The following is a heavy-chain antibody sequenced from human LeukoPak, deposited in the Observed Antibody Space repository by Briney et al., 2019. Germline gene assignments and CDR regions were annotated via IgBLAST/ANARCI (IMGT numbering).Heavy chain of an antibody. D-gene: IGHD5-24*01. CDR2: IYTSGST. Sequence: SETLSLTCTVSDDSISSYYWSWIRQPPGKGLEWVGYIYTSGSTNYNPSLKSRVTISVDTSKNQFSLKLSSVTAADTAVYYCARHLEMATNYFDYWGQGTLVTVSS. V-gene: IGHV4-4*09. CDR1: DDSISSYY. CDR3: ARHLEMATNYFDY. J-gene: IGHJ4*02.